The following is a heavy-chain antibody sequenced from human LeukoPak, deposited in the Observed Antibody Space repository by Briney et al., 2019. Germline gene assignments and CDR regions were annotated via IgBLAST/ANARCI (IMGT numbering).Heavy chain of an antibody. D-gene: IGHD1-26*01. J-gene: IGHJ4*02. CDR1: GFTFSSYA. Sequence: TGGSLRLSCAASGFTFSSYAMSWVRQAPGKGLEWVSSISGTGGSTNYADSVKGRFTISRDNSKNTLYLQMNSLRAEDTAIYYCAKEYTGTFSPFPSYFDNWGQGTLVTVSS. V-gene: IGHV3-23*01. CDR3: AKEYTGTFSPFPSYFDN. CDR2: ISGTGGST.